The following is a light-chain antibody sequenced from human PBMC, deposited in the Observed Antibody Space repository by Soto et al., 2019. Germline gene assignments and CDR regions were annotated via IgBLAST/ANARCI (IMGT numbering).Light chain of an antibody. Sequence: EIVLTQSPGILSLSPGERSTLSCRASQSVSSTYLAWYQQKPGQAPRLLIYAASSRATGIPDRFSGSGSGTAFTLTISRLEPEDFAVYYCQHYGSSPTWTFGQGTKVEIK. J-gene: IGKJ1*01. CDR2: AAS. CDR3: QHYGSSPTWT. V-gene: IGKV3-20*01. CDR1: QSVSSTY.